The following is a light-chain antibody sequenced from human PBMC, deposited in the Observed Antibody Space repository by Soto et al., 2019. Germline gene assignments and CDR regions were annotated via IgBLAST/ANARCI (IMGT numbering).Light chain of an antibody. Sequence: EIVMTQSPATLSVSPGEGASLSCRASQSISNHLAWFQQKPGQAPRLLITGASTRVTGIPARFSGSGSGTEFTLTISSLESEDFAVYYCQQYHGWPLTFVQGTKVESK. CDR3: QQYHGWPLT. CDR1: QSISNH. J-gene: IGKJ1*01. CDR2: GAS. V-gene: IGKV3-15*01.